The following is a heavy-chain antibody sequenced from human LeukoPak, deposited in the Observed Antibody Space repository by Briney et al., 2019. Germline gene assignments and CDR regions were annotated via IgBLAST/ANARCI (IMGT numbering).Heavy chain of an antibody. CDR2: ISYDGSNK. Sequence: PGGSLRLSCAASGFTFSSYAMHWVRQAPGKGLEWVAVISYDGSNKYYADSVKGRFTISRDNSKNTLYLQMNSLRAEDTAVYYCARDGFDGGYCSSTSCYIGSYFDYWGQGTLVTVSS. CDR3: ARDGFDGGYCSSTSCYIGSYFDY. CDR1: GFTFSSYA. V-gene: IGHV3-30-3*01. J-gene: IGHJ4*02. D-gene: IGHD2-2*02.